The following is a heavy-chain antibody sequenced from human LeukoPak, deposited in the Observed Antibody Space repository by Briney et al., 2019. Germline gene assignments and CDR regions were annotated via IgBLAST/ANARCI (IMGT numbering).Heavy chain of an antibody. CDR1: GFTFSSYA. CDR2: ISGSGGST. D-gene: IGHD3-10*01. Sequence: GGSLRLSCAASGFTFSSYAMSWVRQAPGKGLEWVSAISGSGGSTYYADSVKGRFTISRDNSKNTLYLQMNSLRAEDMAVYYCARLQYSFLYGSGSYGVDYWGQGTLVTVSS. J-gene: IGHJ4*02. V-gene: IGHV3-23*01. CDR3: ARLQYSFLYGSGSYGVDY.